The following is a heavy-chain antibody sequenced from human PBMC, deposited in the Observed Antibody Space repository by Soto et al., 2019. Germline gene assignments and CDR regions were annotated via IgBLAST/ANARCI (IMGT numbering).Heavy chain of an antibody. V-gene: IGHV4-39*01. CDR1: GGSISSSSYY. CDR3: ARHIISYYYGSGSYSN. CDR2: IYYSGST. J-gene: IGHJ4*02. D-gene: IGHD3-10*01. Sequence: SETLSLTCTVSGGSISSSSYYWGWIRQPPGKGLEWIGSIYYSGSTYYNPSLKSRVTISVDTSKNQFSLKLSSVTAADTAVYYCARHIISYYYGSGSYSNWGQGTLVTVSS.